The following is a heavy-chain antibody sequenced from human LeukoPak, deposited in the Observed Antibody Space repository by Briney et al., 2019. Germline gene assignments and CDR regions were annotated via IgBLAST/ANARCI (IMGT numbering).Heavy chain of an antibody. Sequence: GGSLRLSCAASGFTFSSYSMNWVRQAPGKGLEWVSSISSSSSYIYYADSLKGRFTVSRDNAKNSLYLQMNSLRAEDTAVYYCARDKGGIGHYFDYWGQGTLVTVSS. CDR1: GFTFSSYS. D-gene: IGHD3-16*01. CDR3: ARDKGGIGHYFDY. V-gene: IGHV3-21*01. J-gene: IGHJ4*02. CDR2: ISSSSSYI.